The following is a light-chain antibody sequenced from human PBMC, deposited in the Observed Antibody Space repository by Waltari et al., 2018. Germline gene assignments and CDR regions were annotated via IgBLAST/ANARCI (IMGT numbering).Light chain of an antibody. CDR2: DVS. V-gene: IGLV2-14*03. J-gene: IGLJ2*01. CDR3: SSHTSSSTVV. CDR1: SSDVGGSNF. Sequence: QSALTQPASVSGSPGQSITISCTGTSSDVGGSNFVSWYQHHPGKAPKLMIYDVSKRPSGVSNRFAGSKSGNTASLTISGLQAEDGSDYYCSSHTSSSTVVFGGGTKLTVL.